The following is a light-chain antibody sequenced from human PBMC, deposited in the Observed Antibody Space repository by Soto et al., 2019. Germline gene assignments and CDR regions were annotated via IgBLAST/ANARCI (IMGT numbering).Light chain of an antibody. CDR3: SSYTSSSTWVV. J-gene: IGLJ2*01. CDR1: SSDVGGYNY. Sequence: QSALTQPASVSGSPGQSITISCTGTSSDVGGYNYVSWYQQHPGKAPKLMIYDVSNRPSGVSNRFSGSQSGNAASLTISGLQAEDEADYYCSSYTSSSTWVVFGGGTKVTVL. V-gene: IGLV2-14*01. CDR2: DVS.